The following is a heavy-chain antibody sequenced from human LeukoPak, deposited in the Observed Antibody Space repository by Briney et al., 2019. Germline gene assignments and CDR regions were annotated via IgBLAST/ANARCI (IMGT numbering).Heavy chain of an antibody. J-gene: IGHJ1*01. CDR1: GFTFSNYA. CDR2: ISGAGT. Sequence: GGSLRLSCAASGFTFSNYALTWVRQAPGRGLEWVSSISGAGTYYADSVKGRFSISRDNYNNTLYLQMSSLRAEDTAVYYCARDPNGNYVGAFDFQRWGQGTLVTVSS. D-gene: IGHD4-17*01. CDR3: ARDPNGNYVGAFDFQR. V-gene: IGHV3-23*01.